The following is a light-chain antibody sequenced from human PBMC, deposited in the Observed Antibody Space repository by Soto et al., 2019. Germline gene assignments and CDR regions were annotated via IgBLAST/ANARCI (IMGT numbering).Light chain of an antibody. V-gene: IGKV3D-15*01. Sequence: EIVLTQSPGILSLSPGERASLSCGASQSISSSFLAWYQQKPGQAPRLLIYGASSRATGIPARFSGSGSGTEFTLTISSLQSEDFAVYYCQQYNNWPITFGQGTLLENK. CDR2: GAS. CDR1: QSISSS. CDR3: QQYNNWPIT. J-gene: IGKJ5*01.